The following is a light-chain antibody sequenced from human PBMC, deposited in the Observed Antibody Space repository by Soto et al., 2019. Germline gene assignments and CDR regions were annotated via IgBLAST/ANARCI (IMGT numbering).Light chain of an antibody. CDR2: DVS. CDR1: SSDVGDYNY. V-gene: IGLV2-14*01. CDR3: SSYTSSSTRV. J-gene: IGLJ1*01. Sequence: SALTQPASVSGSPGQSITISCTGTSSDVGDYNYVSWYQQHPGKAPKLMIFDVSNRLSGVSNRFSGSKSGNTASLTISGLQAEDEADYYCSSYTSSSTRVFGTGTKLTVL.